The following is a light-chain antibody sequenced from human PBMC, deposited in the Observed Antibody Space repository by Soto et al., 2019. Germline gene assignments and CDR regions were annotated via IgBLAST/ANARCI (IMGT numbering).Light chain of an antibody. V-gene: IGKV3-11*01. CDR1: QSVSSH. CDR2: DAS. J-gene: IGKJ4*01. CDR3: QQRSNWPLT. Sequence: EIVLTQSPATLSLSPVERAALSCRASQSVSSHLAWYQQKPGQAPRLLIYDASNRATGIPARFSGSGSGTDFTLIISSLEAEDLAVYYCQQRSNWPLTFGGGTKVEIK.